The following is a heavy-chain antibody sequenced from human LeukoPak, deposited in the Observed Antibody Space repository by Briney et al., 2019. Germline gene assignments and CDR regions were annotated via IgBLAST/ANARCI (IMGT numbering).Heavy chain of an antibody. V-gene: IGHV3-23*01. D-gene: IGHD3-16*02. CDR1: GFTFSSYA. CDR2: ISGSGGST. Sequence: PGGSLRLSCAASGFTFSSYAMSWVRQAPGKGLEWVSAISGSGGSTYYADSVKGRFTISRDNSKNTLYLQMNSLRAEDTAVYYCAKVENDYVWGSYRTFDPWGQGTLVTVSS. J-gene: IGHJ5*02. CDR3: AKVENDYVWGSYRTFDP.